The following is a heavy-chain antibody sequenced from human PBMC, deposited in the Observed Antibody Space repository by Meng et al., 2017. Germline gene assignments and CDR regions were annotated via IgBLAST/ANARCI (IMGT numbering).Heavy chain of an antibody. CDR3: ARRDYGDYAASGY. J-gene: IGHJ4*02. D-gene: IGHD4-17*01. Sequence: GESLNISCAASGFTFSSYAMSWVRQAPGKGLEWVSAISGSGGSTYYADSVKGRFTISRDNSKNTLYLQMNSLRAEDTAVYYCARRDYGDYAASGYWGQGTLVAVSS. CDR1: GFTFSSYA. CDR2: ISGSGGST. V-gene: IGHV3-23*01.